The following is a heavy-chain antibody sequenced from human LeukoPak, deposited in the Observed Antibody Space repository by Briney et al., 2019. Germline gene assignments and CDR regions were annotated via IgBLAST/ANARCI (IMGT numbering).Heavy chain of an antibody. D-gene: IGHD3-22*01. CDR1: GFTFSSYG. CDR2: IWYDGSNK. Sequence: QVQLVESGGGVVQPGRSLRLSCAASGFTFSSYGMHWVRQAPGKGLEWVAVIWYDGSNKYYADSVKGRFTISRDNSKNTLYLQMNSLRAEDTAVYYCARDRRYHDSSGPPDYWGQGTLVTVSS. V-gene: IGHV3-33*01. CDR3: ARDRRYHDSSGPPDY. J-gene: IGHJ4*02.